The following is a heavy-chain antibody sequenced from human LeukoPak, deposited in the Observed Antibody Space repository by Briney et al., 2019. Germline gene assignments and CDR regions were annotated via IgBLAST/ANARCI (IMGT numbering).Heavy chain of an antibody. D-gene: IGHD3-22*01. V-gene: IGHV3-23*01. CDR3: AKDRPNYYGSNGHYYRRDGDY. CDR1: GFTFSIYA. CDR2: ITSSGDGT. J-gene: IGHJ4*02. Sequence: PGGSLRLSCAASGFTFSIYAMSWVRQAPGKGLQWVSSITSSGDGTYYADFVKGRFTISRDNSENMLYLQMNSLRAEDTAVYFCAKDRPNYYGSNGHYYRRDGDYWGQGTLVTVSS.